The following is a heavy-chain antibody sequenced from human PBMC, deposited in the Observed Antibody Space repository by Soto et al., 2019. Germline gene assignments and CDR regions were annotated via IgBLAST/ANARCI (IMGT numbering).Heavy chain of an antibody. CDR1: GYTFTTYG. Sequence: QVLLVQSGAEVKKPGASVKVSCKASGYTFTTYGINWVRQAPGQGLEWMGWVSPYNGDTTYAQKFQGRVTMTTDTCTRTAYMELRSLRSDDTAVYYCAREVGNMDVWGQGTTVTVSS. CDR3: AREVGNMDV. D-gene: IGHD2-2*01. CDR2: VSPYNGDT. V-gene: IGHV1-18*04. J-gene: IGHJ6*02.